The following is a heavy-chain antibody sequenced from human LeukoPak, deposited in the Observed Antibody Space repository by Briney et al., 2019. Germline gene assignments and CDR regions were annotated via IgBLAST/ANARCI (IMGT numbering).Heavy chain of an antibody. CDR1: GGSISSGSYY. CDR3: ARVYYDILTGYYSGAFDI. Sequence: PSQTLSLTCTVSGGSISSGSYYWSWIRQPPGKGLEWIGEINHSGSTNYNPSLKSRVTISVDTSKNQFSLKLSSVTAADTAVYYCARVYYDILTGYYSGAFDIWGQGTMVTVSS. J-gene: IGHJ3*02. CDR2: INHSGST. V-gene: IGHV4-39*07. D-gene: IGHD3-9*01.